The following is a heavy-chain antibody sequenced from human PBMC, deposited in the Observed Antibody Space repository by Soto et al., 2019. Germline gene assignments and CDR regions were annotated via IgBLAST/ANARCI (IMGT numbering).Heavy chain of an antibody. D-gene: IGHD3-16*01. CDR1: GGSISSGDYY. Sequence: SETLSLTCTVSGGSISSGDYYWSWIRQPPGKGLEWIGYIYYSGSTYYNPSLKSRVTISVDTSKNQFSLKLSSVTAADTAVYYCASSEASGWGSWFDPWGQGTLVTVSS. CDR3: ASSEASGWGSWFDP. CDR2: IYYSGST. V-gene: IGHV4-30-4*01. J-gene: IGHJ5*02.